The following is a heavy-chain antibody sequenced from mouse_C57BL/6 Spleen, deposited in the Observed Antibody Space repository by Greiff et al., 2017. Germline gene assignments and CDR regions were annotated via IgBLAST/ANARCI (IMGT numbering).Heavy chain of an antibody. Sequence: EVKLQESGPGLAKPSQTLSLTCSVTGYSINSDYWNWIRKSPGNKLEYMGYISYSGSTYYKPYLKRRISISRDTSKNQYYLQLNPVTTENTATYYGAKCQEWTVASFDYWGQGTTLTVSS. V-gene: IGHV3-8*01. J-gene: IGHJ2*01. CDR1: GYSINSDY. CDR2: ISYSGST. D-gene: IGHD1-1*01. CDR3: AKCQEWTVASFDY.